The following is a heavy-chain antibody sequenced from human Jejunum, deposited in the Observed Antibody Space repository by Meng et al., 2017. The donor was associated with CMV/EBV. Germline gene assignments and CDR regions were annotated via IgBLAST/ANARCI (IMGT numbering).Heavy chain of an antibody. Sequence: TFRSYGMHWVRPAPGKGLEWVAVIRYDGDKKYYGDSVKGRFAISRDNSKNRLDLQMDNLRPEDTAVYYCAKDLVAYNYSPRGGFGPWGQGTLVTVSS. CDR2: IRYDGDKK. D-gene: IGHD4-11*01. CDR1: TFRSYG. V-gene: IGHV3-30*02. CDR3: AKDLVAYNYSPRGGFGP. J-gene: IGHJ5*02.